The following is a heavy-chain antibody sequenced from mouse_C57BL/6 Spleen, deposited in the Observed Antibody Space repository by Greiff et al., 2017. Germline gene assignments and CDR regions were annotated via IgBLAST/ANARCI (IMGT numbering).Heavy chain of an antibody. Sequence: QVQLQQPGAELVKPGASVKLSCTASGYTFTSYWMHWVKQRPGQGLEWIGMIHPNSGSTNYNEKFKSKATLTVDNSSSTAYMQLSSLTSEDSAVYYCAREDYLDYWGQGTTLTVSS. V-gene: IGHV1-64*01. CDR2: IHPNSGST. J-gene: IGHJ2*01. CDR3: AREDYLDY. CDR1: GYTFTSYW.